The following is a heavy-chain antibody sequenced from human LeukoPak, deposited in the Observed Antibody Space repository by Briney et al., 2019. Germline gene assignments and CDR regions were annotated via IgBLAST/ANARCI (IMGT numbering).Heavy chain of an antibody. J-gene: IGHJ5*02. CDR1: GFTFTSYW. D-gene: IGHD3-3*01. V-gene: IGHV3-7*01. CDR3: ARDRAVIFGVVTTESNWFDP. Sequence: GGSLRLSCVASGFTFTSYWMSWVRQAPGKGLEWVANIKQDGREKYYVDSVKGRFTISRDNAKNSLYLQMNSLRAEDTAVYYCARDRAVIFGVVTTESNWFDPWGQGTLVTVSS. CDR2: IKQDGREK.